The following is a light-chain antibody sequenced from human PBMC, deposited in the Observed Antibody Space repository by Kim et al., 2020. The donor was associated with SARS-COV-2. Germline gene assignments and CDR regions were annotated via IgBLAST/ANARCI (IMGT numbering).Light chain of an antibody. CDR2: EAI. CDR3: QQYNSYWT. Sequence: GDGVTITCRASQNINNWLAWYQQKPGKAPKLLIYEAIRLHTGVPSRFTGSGFGTEFTLTISSLQPDDFATYYCQQYNSYWTFGQ. V-gene: IGKV1-5*03. J-gene: IGKJ1*01. CDR1: QNINNW.